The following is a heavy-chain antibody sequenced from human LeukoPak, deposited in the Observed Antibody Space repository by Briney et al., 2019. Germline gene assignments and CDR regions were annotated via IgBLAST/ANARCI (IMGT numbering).Heavy chain of an antibody. CDR1: GFTFSNYA. CDR3: AKDRGRSGSGTYRHLDF. D-gene: IGHD1-26*01. CDR2: ISYDGTYK. Sequence: GGSLRLSCAASGFTFSNYAMHWVRQAPGKGLEWVAVISYDGTYKYYADSVKGRFTISRDHSRNSLILQMSSLTTEDTAVYYCAKDRGRSGSGTYRHLDFWGRGTLVTVSS. V-gene: IGHV3-30*04. J-gene: IGHJ4*02.